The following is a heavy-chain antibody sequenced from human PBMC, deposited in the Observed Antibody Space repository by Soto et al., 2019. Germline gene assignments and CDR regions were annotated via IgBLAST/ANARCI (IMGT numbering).Heavy chain of an antibody. D-gene: IGHD2-21*01. V-gene: IGHV4-39*01. CDR1: GGSISSSSYY. CDR3: ARLNGRVSIWPTDAFDI. CDR2: IYYSGST. J-gene: IGHJ3*02. Sequence: QLQLQESGPGLVKPSETLSLTCTVSGGSISSSSYYWGWIRQPPGKGLEWIGSIYYSGSTYYNPSLKRRVTISVDTSKNQFSLKLSSVTAADTAVYYCARLNGRVSIWPTDAFDIWGQGTMVTVSS.